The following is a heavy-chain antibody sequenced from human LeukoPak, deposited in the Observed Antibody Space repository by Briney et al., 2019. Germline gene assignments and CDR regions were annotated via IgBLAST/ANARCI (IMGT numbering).Heavy chain of an antibody. CDR2: INPSGDST. D-gene: IGHD2/OR15-2a*01. CDR3: ARLTFDSRDY. CDR1: EYSLITYY. J-gene: IGHJ4*02. Sequence: ASVKVSCEASEYSLITYYMHWVRQAPGQGLEWMGLINPSGDSTYYTQKFQGRITMTRDMSASTVYMELSSLRSEDTAVYYCARLTFDSRDYWSQGTLVTVSS. V-gene: IGHV1-46*01.